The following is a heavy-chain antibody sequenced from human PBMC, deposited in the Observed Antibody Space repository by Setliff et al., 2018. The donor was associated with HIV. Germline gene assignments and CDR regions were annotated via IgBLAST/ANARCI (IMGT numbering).Heavy chain of an antibody. D-gene: IGHD7-27*01. J-gene: IGHJ3*02. CDR1: GDSFSGSY. V-gene: IGHV4-34*01. CDR2: VNHNGGT. Sequence: PSETLSLTCAVYGDSFSGSYWSWIRQSPGTGLEWIGEVNHNGGTNYNPSLKSRVVVSVDRSKNQFSLKLISVTAADTAVYYCTRKKTGRFGAFNMWGRGTLVTVSS. CDR3: TRKKTGRFGAFNM.